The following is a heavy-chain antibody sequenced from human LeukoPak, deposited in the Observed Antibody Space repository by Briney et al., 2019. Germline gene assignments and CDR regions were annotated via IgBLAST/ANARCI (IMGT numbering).Heavy chain of an antibody. CDR2: ISYDGSNK. J-gene: IGHJ3*02. CDR3: AKEKYSSGWLDAFDI. D-gene: IGHD6-19*01. V-gene: IGHV3-30*18. CDR1: GFTFSSYG. Sequence: GGSLRLSCAASGFTFSSYGMHWVRQAPGKGLEWVAVISYDGSNKYYADSVKGRLTISRDNSKNTLYLQMNSLRAEDTAVYYCAKEKYSSGWLDAFDIWGQGTMVTVSS.